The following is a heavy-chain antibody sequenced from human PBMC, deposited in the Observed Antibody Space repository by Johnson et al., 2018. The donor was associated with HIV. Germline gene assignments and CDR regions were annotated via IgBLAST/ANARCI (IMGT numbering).Heavy chain of an antibody. D-gene: IGHD3-22*01. Sequence: VQLVESGGRLVQPGGSLRLSCAASGFSFSTYWMHWVRRVPGKGLVWVSRIDTEGSGKTYADSVKGRFTISRDNSKNTLYLQMNSLRVEDTALYYCARSFDSSDYWKHAFDVWGQGTMVTVSS. J-gene: IGHJ3*01. CDR2: IDTEGSGK. CDR1: GFSFSTYW. V-gene: IGHV3-74*03. CDR3: ARSFDSSDYWKHAFDV.